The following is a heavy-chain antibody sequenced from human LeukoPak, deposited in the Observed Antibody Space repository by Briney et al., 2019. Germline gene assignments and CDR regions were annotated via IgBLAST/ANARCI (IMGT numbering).Heavy chain of an antibody. V-gene: IGHV1-2*02. CDR2: INPNSGGT. Sequence: GASVNVSCKASGYTFTGYYMHWVRQAPGQGLEWMGWINPNSGGTNYAQKFQGRVTMTRDTSISTAYMELSRLRSDDTAVYYCARVITGSLTPYDYWGQGTLVTVSS. CDR1: GYTFTGYY. D-gene: IGHD1-20*01. CDR3: ARVITGSLTPYDY. J-gene: IGHJ4*02.